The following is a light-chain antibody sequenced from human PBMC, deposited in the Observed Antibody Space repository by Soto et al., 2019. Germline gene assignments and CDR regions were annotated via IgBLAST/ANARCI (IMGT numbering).Light chain of an antibody. J-gene: IGKJ1*01. Sequence: PGARATFSCRASQRVSSYLAWYQQKPGQAPRLLIYDASNRATGIPARFSGSGSGKDFTLTISSLEPEDFAVYYCQQRSNWPPTFGQGTKVEIK. CDR2: DAS. CDR1: QRVSSY. CDR3: QQRSNWPPT. V-gene: IGKV3-11*01.